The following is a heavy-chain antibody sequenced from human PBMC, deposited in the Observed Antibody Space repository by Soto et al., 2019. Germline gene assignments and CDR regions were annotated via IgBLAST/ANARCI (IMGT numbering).Heavy chain of an antibody. CDR3: TRGILV. D-gene: IGHD5-18*01. Sequence: QVQLQESGPGLVKPLQTLSLTCTVSGGSINSGGYCWSWIRQHPGKGLDWIGCISYGGSTSYNPSLKSRVTIAGAPSKNQFSLKLSSVTAADTTVYYCTRGILVWGQGALITVSA. J-gene: IGHJ4*02. CDR1: GGSINSGGYC. V-gene: IGHV4-31*03. CDR2: ISYGGST.